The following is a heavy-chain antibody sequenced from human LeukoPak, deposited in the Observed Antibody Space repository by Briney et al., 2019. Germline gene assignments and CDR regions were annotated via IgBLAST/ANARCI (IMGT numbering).Heavy chain of an antibody. Sequence: GGSLRLSCAVSVLPLSSDAVSCVRQAPGKGLEWVSGISGNGGGTYYADSVKGRFTISRDNSKNTLYLQMNSLRVGDTAVYYCAKSFGYSRSWFDNWGQGTLVTVSS. CDR1: VLPLSSDA. CDR3: AKSFGYSRSWFDN. CDR2: ISGNGGGT. V-gene: IGHV3-23*01. J-gene: IGHJ4*02. D-gene: IGHD6-13*01.